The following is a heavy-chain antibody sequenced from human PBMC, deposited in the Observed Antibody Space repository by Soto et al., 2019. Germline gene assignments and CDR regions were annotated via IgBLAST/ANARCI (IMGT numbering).Heavy chain of an antibody. J-gene: IGHJ2*01. D-gene: IGHD1-7*01. CDR2: IYYRRST. Sequence: SETLSLTCTVSTGSMSRHYWSWIRQPPGKGLEWIEYIYYRRSTNYNPSLRSRVTLSVDKSKNQFSLKLNSVTAADTAVYYWARDQGGTQYFDLWGSGTLVTVSS. CDR3: ARDQGGTQYFDL. CDR1: TGSMSRHY. V-gene: IGHV4-59*11.